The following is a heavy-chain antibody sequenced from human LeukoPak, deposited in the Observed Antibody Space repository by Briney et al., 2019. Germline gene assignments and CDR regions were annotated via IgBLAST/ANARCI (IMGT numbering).Heavy chain of an antibody. Sequence: PSETLSLTCTVSGGYITNNYWSWIRQPPGKGLEWIGYIYYSGSTNYNPSLKSRVTISVDTSKNQFSLNLSSVTAADTAVYYCARQEIGLRSFDPWGQGTLVTVSS. V-gene: IGHV4-59*08. J-gene: IGHJ5*02. D-gene: IGHD3/OR15-3a*01. CDR3: ARQEIGLRSFDP. CDR1: GGYITNNY. CDR2: IYYSGST.